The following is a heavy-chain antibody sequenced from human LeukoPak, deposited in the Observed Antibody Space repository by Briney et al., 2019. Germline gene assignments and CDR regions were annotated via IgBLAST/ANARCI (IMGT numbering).Heavy chain of an antibody. Sequence: SETLSLTCAVYGGSFSGYYWSWIRQPPGKGLEWIGEINHSGSTNYNPSLKSRVTISVDTSKNQFSLKLSSVTAADTAVYYCAGGPTKRAYSGYTRGYYFDYWGQGTLVTVSS. V-gene: IGHV4-34*01. D-gene: IGHD5-12*01. CDR3: AGGPTKRAYSGYTRGYYFDY. J-gene: IGHJ4*02. CDR2: INHSGST. CDR1: GGSFSGYY.